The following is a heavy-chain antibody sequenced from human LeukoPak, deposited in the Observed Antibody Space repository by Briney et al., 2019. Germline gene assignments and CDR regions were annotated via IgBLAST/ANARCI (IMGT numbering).Heavy chain of an antibody. CDR2: ISGSGGST. CDR1: GLTFSSYA. V-gene: IGHV3-23*01. Sequence: GGSLRLSCAASGLTFSSYAMSWVRQAPGKGLEWVSAISGSGGSTYYADSVKGRFTISRDNSKNTLYLQMNSLRAEDTAVYYCAKDPPIVGAMASGPFDYWGQGTLVTVSS. J-gene: IGHJ4*02. CDR3: AKDPPIVGAMASGPFDY. D-gene: IGHD1-26*01.